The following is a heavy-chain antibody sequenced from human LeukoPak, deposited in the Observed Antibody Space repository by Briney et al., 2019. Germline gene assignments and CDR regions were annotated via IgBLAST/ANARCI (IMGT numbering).Heavy chain of an antibody. CDR2: ISGSGGST. CDR3: ARRYYYDSSGYYPTAYYFDY. J-gene: IGHJ4*02. CDR1: GFTFSSYA. Sequence: GGSLRLSCAASGFTFSSYAMSWDRQAPGKGLEWVSAISGSGGSTYYADSVKGRFTISRDNSKNTLYLQMNSLRAEDTAVYYCARRYYYDSSGYYPTAYYFDYWGQGTLVTVSS. V-gene: IGHV3-23*01. D-gene: IGHD3-22*01.